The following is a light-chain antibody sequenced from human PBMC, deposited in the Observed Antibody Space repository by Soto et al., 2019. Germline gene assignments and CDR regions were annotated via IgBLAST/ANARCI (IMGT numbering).Light chain of an antibody. V-gene: IGLV1-36*01. J-gene: IGLJ1*01. Sequence: QSVLTQPPSVSDAPRQRVTISCSGSSSNIGNNAVNWYQQLPGKAPKLLIYYDDLLPSGVSDRFSGSKSGTSASLAISGLQSEDEADYYCAAWDDSLNVYVFGTGTKVTVL. CDR1: SSNIGNNA. CDR2: YDD. CDR3: AAWDDSLNVYV.